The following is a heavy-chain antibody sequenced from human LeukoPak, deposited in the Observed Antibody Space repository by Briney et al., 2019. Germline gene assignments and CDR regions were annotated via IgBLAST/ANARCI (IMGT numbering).Heavy chain of an antibody. CDR2: IIPIFGTA. D-gene: IGHD3-22*01. Sequence: GSSVKVSCKASGGTFISYAISWVRQAPGQGLEWMGGIIPIFGTANYAQKFQGRVTITADESTSTAYMELSSLRSEDTAVYYCARVGEGDSSGYLDYWGQGTLVTVSS. V-gene: IGHV1-69*01. CDR3: ARVGEGDSSGYLDY. CDR1: GGTFISYA. J-gene: IGHJ4*02.